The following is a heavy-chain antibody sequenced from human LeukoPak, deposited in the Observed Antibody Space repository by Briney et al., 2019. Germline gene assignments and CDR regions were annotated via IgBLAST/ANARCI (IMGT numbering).Heavy chain of an antibody. Sequence: SETLSLTCTVSGDSISSYYWSWIRQPPGKGLEWIGYFYYSGSTNYNPSLKSRVTISADTSKNQFSLNLSSVTAADTAAYYCAREGDGKFDYWGQGTLVTVSS. CDR3: AREGDGKFDY. J-gene: IGHJ4*02. D-gene: IGHD4-23*01. V-gene: IGHV4-59*01. CDR2: FYYSGST. CDR1: GDSISSYY.